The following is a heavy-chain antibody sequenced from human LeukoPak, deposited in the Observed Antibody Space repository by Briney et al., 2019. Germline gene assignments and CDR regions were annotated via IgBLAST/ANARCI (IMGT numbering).Heavy chain of an antibody. D-gene: IGHD3-3*01. CDR2: IYPGDSDT. CDR1: GYSFTSYW. V-gene: IGHV5-51*01. J-gene: IGHJ6*02. CDR3: ARGSRSKYDFWSGYYSDYYYGMDV. Sequence: RESLKISCKGSGYSFTSYWIGWVRQMPGKGLEWMGIIYPGDSDTRYSPSFQGQVTISADKSISTAYLQWSSLKASDTAMYYCARGSRSKYDFWSGYYSDYYYGMDVWGQGTTVTVSS.